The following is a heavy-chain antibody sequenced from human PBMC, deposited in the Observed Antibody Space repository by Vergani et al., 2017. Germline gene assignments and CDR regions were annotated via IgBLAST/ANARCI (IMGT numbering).Heavy chain of an antibody. D-gene: IGHD2-2*01. J-gene: IGHJ4*02. CDR1: GFTFTSSA. CDR3: AAGFVYHLPLAY. V-gene: IGHV1-58*02. CDR2: IVVGSGNT. Sequence: QMQLVQSGPEVKKPGTSVKVSCKASGFTFTSSAMQWGRQARGQRLGWIGWIVVGSGNTNYAQKFQERVTITRDMSTSTAYMELSSLSYEDTAVYYGAAGFVYHLPLAYWGQGTLVTVSS.